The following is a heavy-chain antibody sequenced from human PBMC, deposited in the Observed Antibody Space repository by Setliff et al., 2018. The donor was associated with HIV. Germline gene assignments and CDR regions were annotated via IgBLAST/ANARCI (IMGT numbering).Heavy chain of an antibody. V-gene: IGHV3-23*01. CDR1: GFTFNTYA. D-gene: IGHD2-2*01. CDR3: AKGGQFTTSTTDPHYYYMDV. J-gene: IGHJ6*03. Sequence: GSLRLSCAASGFTFNTYAMSWARRAPGKGLEWVSLISDSGGRTWYADSVKGRFTITRDNSENTLFLQVNSLRTEDTAVYYCAKGGQFTTSTTDPHYYYMDVWGKGTTVTVSS. CDR2: ISDSGGRT.